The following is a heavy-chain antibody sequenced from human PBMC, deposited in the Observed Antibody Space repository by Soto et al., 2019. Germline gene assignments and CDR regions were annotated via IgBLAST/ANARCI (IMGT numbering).Heavy chain of an antibody. Sequence: QPGGSLRLSCAASGFTFSSYGMHWVRQAPGKGLEWVAVIWYDGSNKYYADSVKGRFTISRDNSKNTLYLQMNSLRAEDTAVYYCAREGYYYDSSGLHYWGQGTLVTVSS. CDR1: GFTFSSYG. CDR2: IWYDGSNK. J-gene: IGHJ4*02. V-gene: IGHV3-33*01. D-gene: IGHD3-22*01. CDR3: AREGYYYDSSGLHY.